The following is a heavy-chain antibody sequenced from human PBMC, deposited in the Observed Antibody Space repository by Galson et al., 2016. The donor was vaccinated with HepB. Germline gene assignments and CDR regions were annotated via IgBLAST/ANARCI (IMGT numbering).Heavy chain of an antibody. V-gene: IGHV3-23*01. J-gene: IGHJ4*02. CDR1: GFSFSTYA. CDR2: IGGSGDNT. Sequence: SLRLSCAVSGFSFSTYAMSWVRQAPGKGLVWVSTIGGSGDNTYYADSVKGRFTISRDNSMNTLYLQMNSLRAEDTAVYYCAKDLLSVSVWGSFRFQDWGRGAPVTVSS. CDR3: AKDLLSVSVWGSFRFQD. D-gene: IGHD3-16*02.